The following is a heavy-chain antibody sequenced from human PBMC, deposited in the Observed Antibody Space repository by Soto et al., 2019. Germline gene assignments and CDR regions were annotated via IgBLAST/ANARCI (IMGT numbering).Heavy chain of an antibody. CDR3: AREDRVQLWLAFDY. V-gene: IGHV1-18*01. J-gene: IGHJ4*02. CDR2: ISAYNGNT. CDR1: GYTFTSYG. Sequence: QVQLVQSGAEVKKPGASVKVSCKASGYTFTSYGITWVRQAPGQGLEWMGWISAYNGNTNYAQKLQGRVTMTTDTSTSTAYRELRSLRSDDTAVYYCAREDRVQLWLAFDYWVQGTLVTVSS. D-gene: IGHD5-18*01.